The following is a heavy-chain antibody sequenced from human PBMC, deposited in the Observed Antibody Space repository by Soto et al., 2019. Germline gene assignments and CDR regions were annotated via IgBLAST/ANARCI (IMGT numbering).Heavy chain of an antibody. CDR2: IYGGGTT. CDR3: VQTTGWPGFDF. V-gene: IGHV3-53*01. D-gene: IGHD6-19*01. Sequence: PGGSLRLSCAASGFAVSSKYMTWVRQAPGKGLEWVSVIYGGGTTYYADSVKGRFTISRDTSKNTLYLQMNSLRAEDTAVYYCVQTTGWPGFDFWGQGTQVTVSS. CDR1: GFAVSSKY. J-gene: IGHJ4*02.